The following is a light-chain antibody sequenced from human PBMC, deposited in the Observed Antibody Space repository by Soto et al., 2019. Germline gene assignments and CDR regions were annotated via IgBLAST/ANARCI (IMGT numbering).Light chain of an antibody. CDR3: QQYDALPLT. J-gene: IGKJ4*01. Sequence: DIPMTQSPSSLSASVGDRVTITCQASQDIYKYLNWYQQKPGRAPNLLIKDAANLETGVTSRFSGSGSGTNFSFTITSLQPEDTATYFCQQYDALPLTFGGATKVEIK. CDR2: DAA. V-gene: IGKV1-33*01. CDR1: QDIYKY.